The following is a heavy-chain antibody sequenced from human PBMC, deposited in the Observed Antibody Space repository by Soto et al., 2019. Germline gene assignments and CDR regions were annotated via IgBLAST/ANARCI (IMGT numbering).Heavy chain of an antibody. V-gene: IGHV3-48*02. J-gene: IGHJ4*02. CDR2: ITSSGRIT. Sequence: EVQLVESGGDLVQPGGPLSLSCAASGFTFSIYGLNWFRQPPGKGLEWLPYITSSGRITHYPDSVKGRFTISRDNAKNSLYLQMNSLRDEDMAVYYCATDPDGLFDLDYWGQGTLVTVSS. CDR1: GFTFSIYG. D-gene: IGHD2-21*01. CDR3: ATDPDGLFDLDY.